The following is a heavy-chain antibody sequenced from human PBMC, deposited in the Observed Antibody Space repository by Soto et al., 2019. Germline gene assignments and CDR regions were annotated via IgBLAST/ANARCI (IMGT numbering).Heavy chain of an antibody. Sequence: ASVKVSCNASGYTFTSYGISWVRQAPGQGLEWMGWISAYNGNTNYAQKLQGRVTMTTDTSTSTAYMELRSLRSDDTAVYYCARGLIAGYDFWSGYSPTLYGMDVWGQGTTVTVSS. V-gene: IGHV1-18*01. D-gene: IGHD3-3*01. CDR2: ISAYNGNT. J-gene: IGHJ6*02. CDR1: GYTFTSYG. CDR3: ARGLIAGYDFWSGYSPTLYGMDV.